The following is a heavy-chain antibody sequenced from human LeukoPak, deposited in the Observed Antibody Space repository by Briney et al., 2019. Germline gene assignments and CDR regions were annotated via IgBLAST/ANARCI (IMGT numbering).Heavy chain of an antibody. J-gene: IGHJ5*02. Sequence: GGSLRLSCAASGFTFSSYAMSWVRQAPGKGLEWVSGISGSGDSTFHADSVEGRFTISRDNSKNTLFLQMSSLRAEDTALYYCAKGSSGYFADLWGQGTLVTVSS. D-gene: IGHD3-22*01. CDR2: ISGSGDST. CDR1: GFTFSSYA. V-gene: IGHV3-23*01. CDR3: AKGSSGYFADL.